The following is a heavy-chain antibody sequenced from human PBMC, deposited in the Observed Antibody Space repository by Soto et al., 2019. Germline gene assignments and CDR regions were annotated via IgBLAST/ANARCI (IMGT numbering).Heavy chain of an antibody. Sequence: EVQLVESGGGLVQPGGSLRLSCAASGFTFSSYAMHWVRQAPGKGLEYVSAISSNGGSTYYANSVKGRFTISRDNSKNTLYLQMGSLRAEDMAVYYCARIWGPYDYGDYVGFFDYWGQGTLVTVSS. J-gene: IGHJ4*02. CDR2: ISSNGGST. V-gene: IGHV3-64*01. CDR3: ARIWGPYDYGDYVGFFDY. D-gene: IGHD4-17*01. CDR1: GFTFSSYA.